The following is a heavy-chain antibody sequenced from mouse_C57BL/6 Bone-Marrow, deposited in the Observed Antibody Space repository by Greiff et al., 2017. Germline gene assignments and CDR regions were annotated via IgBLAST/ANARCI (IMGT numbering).Heavy chain of an antibody. J-gene: IGHJ2*01. Sequence: QVQLQQSGAELVRPGTSVKMSCKASGYTFTNYWIGWAKQRPGHGLEWIGDIYPGGGYTNYNEKFKGKATLTADKSSSTAYMQFSSLTSEDSAIYDCARKDYDYGRYFDYWGQGTTLTVSS. V-gene: IGHV1-63*01. CDR1: GYTFTNYW. CDR3: ARKDYDYGRYFDY. CDR2: IYPGGGYT. D-gene: IGHD2-4*01.